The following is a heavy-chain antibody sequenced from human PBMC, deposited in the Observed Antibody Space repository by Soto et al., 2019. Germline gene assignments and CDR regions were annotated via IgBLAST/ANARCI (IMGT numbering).Heavy chain of an antibody. CDR2: IYYSGST. V-gene: IGHV4-39*01. D-gene: IGHD2-8*01. Sequence: QLQLQESGPGLVKPSETLSLTCTVSGGSISSSSNYWGWIRQPPGKGLEGIGSIYYSGSTYYSPSLKSRVTIFVDRSKNQFSLKLSSVTAADTAVYYCARVTVYGGGAFDIWGQGTMITVSS. CDR1: GGSISSSSNY. CDR3: ARVTVYGGGAFDI. J-gene: IGHJ3*02.